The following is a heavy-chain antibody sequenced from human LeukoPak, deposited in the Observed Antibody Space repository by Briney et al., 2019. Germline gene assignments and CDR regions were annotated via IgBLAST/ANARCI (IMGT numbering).Heavy chain of an antibody. Sequence: ASVKVSCKPSGYSFPRNGISWVRQAPGQGLEWMGWISANSGNTNCAQKFQDRVTLTTDTSTSTAYMELRSLRSDDTAVYYCARDVNYAFDYWGQGTLVTVSS. J-gene: IGHJ4*02. CDR3: ARDVNYAFDY. V-gene: IGHV1-18*01. CDR1: GYSFPRNG. D-gene: IGHD3-16*01. CDR2: ISANSGNT.